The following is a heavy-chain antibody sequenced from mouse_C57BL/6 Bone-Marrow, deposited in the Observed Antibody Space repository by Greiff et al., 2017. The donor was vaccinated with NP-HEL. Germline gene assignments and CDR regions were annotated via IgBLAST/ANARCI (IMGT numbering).Heavy chain of an antibody. J-gene: IGHJ3*01. CDR2: IYPSSGTT. CDR1: GYTFTSYG. CDR3: AGRRDYDDAWFAY. V-gene: IGHV1-81*01. Sequence: VQLQQSGAELARPGASVKLSCKASGYTFTSYGISWVKQRTGQGLEWIGEIYPSSGTTYYTEKFKGQATLTADKTSSTAYMELRSLTSEDSAVYYCAGRRDYDDAWFAYWGQGTLVTVSA. D-gene: IGHD2-4*01.